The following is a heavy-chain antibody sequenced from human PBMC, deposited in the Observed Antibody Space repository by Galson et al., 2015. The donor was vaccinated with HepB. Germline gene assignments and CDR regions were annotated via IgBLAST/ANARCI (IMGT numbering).Heavy chain of an antibody. CDR1: GFNFSGSA. V-gene: IGHV3-73*01. CDR3: VRMGDLSGYSSR. J-gene: IGHJ4*02. CDR2: IRSKTSNYAA. D-gene: IGHD6-13*01. Sequence: SLRLSCAASGFNFSGSAIHWVRQASGKGPEWIGRIRSKTSNYAALYVRSLKGRFTISRDDSKNMAYLHMRSLKTDDTAVYYCVRMGDLSGYSSRWGQGTLVTVSS.